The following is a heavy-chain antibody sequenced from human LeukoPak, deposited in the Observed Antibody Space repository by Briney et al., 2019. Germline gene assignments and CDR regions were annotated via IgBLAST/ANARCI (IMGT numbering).Heavy chain of an antibody. CDR1: GYTFTSYG. CDR2: MNPNSGNT. J-gene: IGHJ4*02. Sequence: ASVKVSCKASGYTFTSYGISWVRQAPGQGLEWMGWMNPNSGNTGYAQKFQGRVTMTRNTSISTAYMELSSLRSEDTAVYYCARRLATTDFDYWGQGTLVTVSS. D-gene: IGHD5-12*01. CDR3: ARRLATTDFDY. V-gene: IGHV1-8*02.